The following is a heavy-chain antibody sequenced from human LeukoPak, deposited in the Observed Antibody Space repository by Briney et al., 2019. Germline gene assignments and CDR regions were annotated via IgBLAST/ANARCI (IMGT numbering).Heavy chain of an antibody. Sequence: SETLSLTCTVSGGSISSSSYYWGWIRQPPGKGLEWIVSIYYSGSTYYNPSLKSRVTISVDTSKNQFSLKPSSVTAADTAVYYCARERLLTTPLGMDVWGQGTTVTVSS. CDR1: GGSISSSSYY. J-gene: IGHJ6*02. V-gene: IGHV4-39*07. CDR2: IYYSGST. CDR3: ARERLLTTPLGMDV. D-gene: IGHD2-15*01.